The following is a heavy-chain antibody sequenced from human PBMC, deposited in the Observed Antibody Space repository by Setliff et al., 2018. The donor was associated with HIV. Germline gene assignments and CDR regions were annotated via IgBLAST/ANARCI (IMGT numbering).Heavy chain of an antibody. D-gene: IGHD3-10*01. J-gene: IGHJ6*03. Sequence: GASVKVSCKASGSTFTSYYMHWVRQAPGQGLEWMGIINPSGGSTSYAQKFQGRVTMTRDTSTSTVYMELSSLRSEDTAVYYCACTYYYGSGSPGSYYYYMDVWGKGTTVTVSS. V-gene: IGHV1-46*01. CDR3: ACTYYYGSGSPGSYYYYMDV. CDR1: GSTFTSYY. CDR2: INPSGGST.